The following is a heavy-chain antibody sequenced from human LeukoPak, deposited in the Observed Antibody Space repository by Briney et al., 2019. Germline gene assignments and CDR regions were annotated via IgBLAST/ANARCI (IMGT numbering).Heavy chain of an antibody. D-gene: IGHD3-10*01. CDR2: ISGSGGST. Sequence: GGSLRLSCAASGFTFSSYAMSWVRQAPGKGLEWVSAISGSGGSTYYADSVKGRFTISRDNSKNTLYLQMNSLRAEGTAVYYCAKDPLISPYYYGSGSELDYWGQGTLVTVSS. J-gene: IGHJ4*02. CDR1: GFTFSSYA. CDR3: AKDPLISPYYYGSGSELDY. V-gene: IGHV3-23*01.